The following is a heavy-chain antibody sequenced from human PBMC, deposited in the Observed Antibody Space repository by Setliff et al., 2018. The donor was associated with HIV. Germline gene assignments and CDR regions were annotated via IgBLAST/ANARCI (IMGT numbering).Heavy chain of an antibody. Sequence: GGSLRLSCAASGFTFSSCSMNWVRQAPGKGLEWVSSISSSSSYIYYADSVKGRFTISRDNAKNSLYLQMNSLRAEDTAVYYCARVGANWGSNLRARDAFDIWGQGTMVTVSS. CDR1: GFTFSSCS. CDR3: ARVGANWGSNLRARDAFDI. J-gene: IGHJ3*02. D-gene: IGHD7-27*01. V-gene: IGHV3-21*01. CDR2: ISSSSSYI.